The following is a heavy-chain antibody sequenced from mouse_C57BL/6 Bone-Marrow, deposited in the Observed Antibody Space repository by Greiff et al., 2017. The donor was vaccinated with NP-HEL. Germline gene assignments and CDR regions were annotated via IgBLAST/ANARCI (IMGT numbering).Heavy chain of an antibody. Sequence: QVQLQQSGAELARPGASVKLSCKASGYTFTSYGISWVKQRTGQGLGWIGEIYPRSGNTYYNEKFKGKATLTADKSSSTAYMELRSLTSEDSAVYFCASAGAYWGQGTLVTVST. CDR1: GYTFTSYG. J-gene: IGHJ3*01. V-gene: IGHV1-81*01. CDR3: ASAGAY. CDR2: IYPRSGNT.